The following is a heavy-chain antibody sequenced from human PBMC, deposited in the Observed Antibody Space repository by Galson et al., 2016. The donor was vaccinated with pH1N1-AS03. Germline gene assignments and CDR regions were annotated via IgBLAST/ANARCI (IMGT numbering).Heavy chain of an antibody. CDR3: AKEGPVGASPNWYLDL. CDR2: IRYDGSHK. CDR1: GFTFSSYG. V-gene: IGHV3-30*02. J-gene: IGHJ2*01. Sequence: LRLSCAASGFTFSSYGMHWVRQAPGKGLEWVAVIRYDGSHKYYADSVKGRFTISRDNSDNTVFLQVNNLKPDDAAVYYCAKEGPVGASPNWYLDLWGRGTLVTVSP. D-gene: IGHD1-26*01.